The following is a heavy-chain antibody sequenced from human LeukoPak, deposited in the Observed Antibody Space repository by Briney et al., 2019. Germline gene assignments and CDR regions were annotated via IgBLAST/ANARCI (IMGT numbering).Heavy chain of an antibody. J-gene: IGHJ4*02. V-gene: IGHV4-30-4*08. CDR3: ARGHRFLEWLSDY. Sequence: PSETLSLTCTVSGGSISSGDYYWSWIRQPPGKGLEWIGYIYYGGSTYYNPSLKSRVTISVDTSKNQFSLKLSSVTAADTAVYYCARGHRFLEWLSDYWGQGTLVTVSS. CDR1: GGSISSGDYY. D-gene: IGHD3-3*01. CDR2: IYYGGST.